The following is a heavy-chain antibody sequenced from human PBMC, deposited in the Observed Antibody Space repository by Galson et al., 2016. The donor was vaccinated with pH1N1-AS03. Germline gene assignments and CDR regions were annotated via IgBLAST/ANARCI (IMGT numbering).Heavy chain of an antibody. CDR3: AKWASGYSSGWYYFDY. CDR1: GFTVSSNY. D-gene: IGHD6-19*01. V-gene: IGHV3-53*05. CDR2: IYNGGRT. Sequence: SLRLSCAASGFTVSSNYMSWVRQAPGRGLEWVSFIYNGGRTLYADSVKGRLTISRDNSRNTLYLQMNSLRPEDTAVYYCAKWASGYSSGWYYFDYWGQGTLVTVSS. J-gene: IGHJ4*02.